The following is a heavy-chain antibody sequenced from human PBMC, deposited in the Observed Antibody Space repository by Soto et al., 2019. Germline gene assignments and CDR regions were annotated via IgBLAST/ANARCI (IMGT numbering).Heavy chain of an antibody. V-gene: IGHV3-30*18. Sequence: QVQLVESGGGVVQPGRSLRLSCAASGFIFSRYGMHWVRQAPGKGLEWVAVISYDGSNKYYAESVKGRFIISRDKSENTLYLQMNSLRAEDTAVYYCAKDLGSGKPYYYYAMDVWGQGTTVTVPS. CDR2: ISYDGSNK. CDR3: AKDLGSGKPYYYYAMDV. CDR1: GFIFSRYG. J-gene: IGHJ6*02. D-gene: IGHD3-10*01.